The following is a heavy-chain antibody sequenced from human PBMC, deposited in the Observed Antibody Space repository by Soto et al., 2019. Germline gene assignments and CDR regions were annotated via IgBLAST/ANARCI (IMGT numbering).Heavy chain of an antibody. Sequence: ASVKVSCKASGYSFTGYYLHWVRQAPGQGLEWLGWSNPYSGGTNYAQKFQGRVTMTRDTSISTAYMELSRLRSDDTAVYYCARLYSSGGRNAMDVCDQGTTGTVSS. CDR3: ARLYSSGGRNAMDV. D-gene: IGHD5-18*01. V-gene: IGHV1-2*02. CDR1: GYSFTGYY. J-gene: IGHJ6*02. CDR2: SNPYSGGT.